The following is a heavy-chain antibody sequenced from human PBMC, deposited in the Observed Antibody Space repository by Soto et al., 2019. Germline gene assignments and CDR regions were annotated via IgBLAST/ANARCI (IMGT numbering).Heavy chain of an antibody. CDR3: ARDPSYGDYSYYGMDV. V-gene: IGHV4-31*03. CDR2: IYYSGNT. D-gene: IGHD4-17*01. Sequence: QVQLQESGPGLVKPSQTLFLTCTVSGASINGGGYYWSWIRQHPGKRLQWIGSIYYSGNTYYSPSLKSRVTISVVTSKNHFSLRLTSVTAADTAVYYCARDPSYGDYSYYGMDVWGQGTTVTVSS. J-gene: IGHJ6*02. CDR1: GASINGGGYY.